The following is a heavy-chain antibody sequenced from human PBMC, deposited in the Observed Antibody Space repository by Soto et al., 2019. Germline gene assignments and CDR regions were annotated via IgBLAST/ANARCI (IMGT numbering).Heavy chain of an antibody. D-gene: IGHD6-19*01. CDR1: RLEYSFYD. CDR3: AKDSQFYYMDV. CDR2: ISWQGETI. Sequence: EVRLVESGGGLVQPGRSLRLSCAASRLEYSFYDAHCARQAPGKGLEWVSGISWQGETIGYADSVKGRFIISRDNAKNVLYLQMNSLRTEDTALYYCAKDSQFYYMDVWGQGTTVSVSS. V-gene: IGHV3-9*01. J-gene: IGHJ6*03.